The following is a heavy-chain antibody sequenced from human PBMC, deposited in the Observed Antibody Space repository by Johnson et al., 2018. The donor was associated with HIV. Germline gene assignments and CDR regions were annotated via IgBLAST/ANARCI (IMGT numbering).Heavy chain of an antibody. D-gene: IGHD3-22*01. Sequence: EVQLVESGGGLVQPGGSLRLSCAASGFTFSSYAMSWVRQAPGKGLEWVSAISGSGGDTYYPGSVKGRFTISRENARNSLFLQENSLRAGDTAVYYCTRGGYYYDSTGAFDIWGQGTMVTVSS. CDR1: GFTFSSYA. CDR3: TRGGYYYDSTGAFDI. CDR2: ISGSGGDT. V-gene: IGHV3-23*04. J-gene: IGHJ3*02.